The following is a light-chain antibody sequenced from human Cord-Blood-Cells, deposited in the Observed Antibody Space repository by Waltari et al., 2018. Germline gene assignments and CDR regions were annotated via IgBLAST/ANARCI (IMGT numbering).Light chain of an antibody. Sequence: EIVMMQSPATLSVSPGERATLSCRASQSVSSNLAWYQQKPGQAPRLLIYGASTRATGIPARFSGSGSGTEFTLTISSLQSEDFAVYYCQQYNNWPQGPRTFGQGTKLEIK. V-gene: IGKV3-15*01. CDR1: QSVSSN. J-gene: IGKJ2*01. CDR2: GAS. CDR3: QQYNNWPQGPRT.